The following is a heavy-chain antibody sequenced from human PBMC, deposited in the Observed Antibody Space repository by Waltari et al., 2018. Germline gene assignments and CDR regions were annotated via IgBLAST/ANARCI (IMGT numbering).Heavy chain of an antibody. CDR2: INHSGRT. Sequence: QVQLQQWGAGLLKPSETLSRTCAVYGGSFSGYYWCWIRQPPGKGLEWFGEINHSGRTICIPSLKSRVNKSVDATKNQFSPKLSSVTAADTAVYYWAGGAAAAGKRRYFNCWGQGTLVTVSS. D-gene: IGHD6-13*01. J-gene: IGHJ4*02. V-gene: IGHV4-34*01. CDR1: GGSFSGYY. CDR3: AGGAAAAGKRRYFNC.